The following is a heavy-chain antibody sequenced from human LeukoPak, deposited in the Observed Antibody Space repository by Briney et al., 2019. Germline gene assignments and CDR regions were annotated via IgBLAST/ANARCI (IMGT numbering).Heavy chain of an antibody. D-gene: IGHD6-19*01. CDR3: ARIGYRSCGIDY. CDR1: GFTFSSYE. Sequence: GGSLRLSCAASGFTFSSYEMNWVRQAPGKGLEWVSYISSSGSTIYYADSVKGRFTISRDNAKNSLYLEMNSLRAEGTAVYYCARIGYRSCGIDYWGQGTLVTVSS. CDR2: ISSSGSTI. V-gene: IGHV3-48*03. J-gene: IGHJ4*02.